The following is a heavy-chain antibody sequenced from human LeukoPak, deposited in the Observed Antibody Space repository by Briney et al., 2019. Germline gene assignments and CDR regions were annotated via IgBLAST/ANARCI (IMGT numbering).Heavy chain of an antibody. J-gene: IGHJ4*02. Sequence: ASVKVSCKASGYTFTGYYMHWVRQAPGQGLEWMGRINPNSGGTNYAQKFQGRVTMTRDTSISTAYMELSRLRSDDTAVYYCASQGWGSGSYGIDYWGQGTLVTVSS. D-gene: IGHD1-26*01. CDR2: INPNSGGT. CDR1: GYTFTGYY. CDR3: ASQGWGSGSYGIDY. V-gene: IGHV1-2*06.